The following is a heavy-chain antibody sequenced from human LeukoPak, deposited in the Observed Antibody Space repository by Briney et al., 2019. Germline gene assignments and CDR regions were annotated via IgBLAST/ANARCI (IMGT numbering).Heavy chain of an antibody. CDR2: IYYSGST. J-gene: IGHJ3*02. V-gene: IGHV4-59*08. CDR1: GDSISSYY. CDR3: ASLITASAFDI. D-gene: IGHD3-16*01. Sequence: SETLSLTCTVSGDSISSYYWSWIRQPPGKGLEWIGYIYYSGSTNYNPSLKSRVTISLDTSKNQFSLKLTSVTAADTAVYYCASLITASAFDIWGQGTMVTVSS.